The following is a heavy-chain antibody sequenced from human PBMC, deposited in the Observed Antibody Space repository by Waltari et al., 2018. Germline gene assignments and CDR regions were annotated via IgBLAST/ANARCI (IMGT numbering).Heavy chain of an antibody. D-gene: IGHD3-10*01. Sequence: VQLVESGGGVVQPGRSLRLSCAASGFTFSSYGMHWVRQAPGKGLEWVAYISSSSSYTNYADSGKGRFTISRENAKNSLYLQMNSLRAEDTAVYYCARDGGAMVRGVISDYWGQGTLVTVSS. CDR3: ARDGGAMVRGVISDY. CDR1: GFTFSSYG. V-gene: IGHV3-21*05. J-gene: IGHJ4*02. CDR2: ISSSSSYT.